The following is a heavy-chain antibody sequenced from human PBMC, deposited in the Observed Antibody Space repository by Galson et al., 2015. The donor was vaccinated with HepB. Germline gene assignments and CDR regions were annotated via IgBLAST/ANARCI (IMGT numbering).Heavy chain of an antibody. CDR2: INAGNGNT. CDR1: GYTFTNYA. Sequence: SVKVSCKASGYTFTNYAMHWVRQAPGQRLEWMGWINAGNGNTKYSQKFQGRVTISRDTSASTAYMELSSLRSEDTAVYYCARVVSVPAALPYYYYYMDVWGKGTTVTVSS. CDR3: ARVVSVPAALPYYYYYMDV. J-gene: IGHJ6*03. D-gene: IGHD2-2*01. V-gene: IGHV1-3*01.